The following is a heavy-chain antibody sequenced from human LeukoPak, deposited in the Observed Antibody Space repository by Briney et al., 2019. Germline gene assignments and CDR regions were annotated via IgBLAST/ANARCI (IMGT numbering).Heavy chain of an antibody. Sequence: GGSLRLSCAASGFTFSRYSMNWVRQAPGRGLEWVSHISSGGSTIYYADSVKGRFTISRDNAKNSLYLQMNSLRAEDTAVYYCAKSFLDWGQGTLVTVSS. CDR3: AKSFLD. V-gene: IGHV3-48*04. CDR2: ISSGGSTI. J-gene: IGHJ4*02. CDR1: GFTFSRYS. D-gene: IGHD3-3*01.